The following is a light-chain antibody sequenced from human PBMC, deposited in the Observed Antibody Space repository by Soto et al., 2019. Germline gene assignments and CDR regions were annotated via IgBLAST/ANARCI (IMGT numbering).Light chain of an antibody. CDR2: EDS. CDR3: CSYVGSSILM. CDR1: SRDVGLYNL. V-gene: IGLV2-23*01. J-gene: IGLJ3*02. Sequence: QSALTQPASVSGSPGQSITISCTGTSRDVGLYNLVSWYQQLPGKAPKLIIYEDSERPSGISDRFSGSKSGNTASLTISGLQDGDEADYYCCSYVGSSILMFGGGTKVTVL.